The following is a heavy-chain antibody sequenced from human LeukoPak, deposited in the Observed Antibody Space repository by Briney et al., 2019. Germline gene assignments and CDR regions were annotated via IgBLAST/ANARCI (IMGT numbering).Heavy chain of an antibody. CDR1: GFTFSNAW. J-gene: IGHJ4*02. D-gene: IGHD5-18*01. Sequence: GGSLRLSCAASGFTFSNAWMSWVRQAPGKGLEWVGRIKSKTDGGTTDYAAPVKGRFTISRDDSKNTLCLQMNSLKTEDTAVYYCTTDREYSYGYDWGQGTLVTVSS. CDR3: TTDREYSYGYD. V-gene: IGHV3-15*01. CDR2: IKSKTDGGTT.